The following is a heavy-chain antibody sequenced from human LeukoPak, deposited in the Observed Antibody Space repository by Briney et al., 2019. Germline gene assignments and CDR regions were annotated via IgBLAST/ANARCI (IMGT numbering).Heavy chain of an antibody. Sequence: PGGSLRLSCAASGFTFSSYAMSWVRQAPGKGLEWVSAISGSGGSTYYADSVKGRFTISRDNSKYTLYLQMNSLRAEDTAVYYCAKAPYSSSWYWFDPWGQGTLVTVSS. V-gene: IGHV3-23*01. CDR3: AKAPYSSSWYWFDP. D-gene: IGHD6-13*01. J-gene: IGHJ5*02. CDR2: ISGSGGST. CDR1: GFTFSSYA.